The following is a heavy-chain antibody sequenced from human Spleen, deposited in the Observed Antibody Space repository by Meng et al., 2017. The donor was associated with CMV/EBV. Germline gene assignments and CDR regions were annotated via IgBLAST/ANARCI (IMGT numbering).Heavy chain of an antibody. D-gene: IGHD5-24*01. CDR3: ARGDGYSRSFDY. J-gene: IGHJ4*02. V-gene: IGHV4-34*01. Sequence: CAFYGGSFGGYYWGWIRQPPGKGLEWIGEINHSESTNYNPSLKSRVTISVDTSKNQFSLKRSSVTAADTAVYYCARGDGYSRSFDYWGQGTLVTVSS. CDR1: GGSFGGYY. CDR2: INHSEST.